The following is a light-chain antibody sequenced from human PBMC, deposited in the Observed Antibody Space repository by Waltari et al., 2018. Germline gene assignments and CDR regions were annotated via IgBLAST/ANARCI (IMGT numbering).Light chain of an antibody. CDR2: DAS. J-gene: IGLJ3*02. Sequence: QAVVPQEPSLTVSPGGTVTLTCGSSTGTVTRGHFPYWFQRKPGQGPTTLIYDASKKEAWTPARFSGSLLGGKAALTLSGAQPEDEAEYYCLLFYNGPRVFGGGTKLTVL. CDR1: TGTVTRGHF. CDR3: LLFYNGPRV. V-gene: IGLV7-46*01.